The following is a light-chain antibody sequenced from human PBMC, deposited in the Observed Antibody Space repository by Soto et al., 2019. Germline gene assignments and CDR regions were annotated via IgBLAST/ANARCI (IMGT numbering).Light chain of an antibody. CDR2: DAS. CDR3: QQRSNWPPGGSPLT. Sequence: EIVLTQSPATLSLSPGERATLSCRASQSVSSYLAWYQQKPGQAPRLLIYDASNRATGIPARFSGSGSGTDFTLTISSLEPEDFAVYYCQQRSNWPPGGSPLTFGGGTKVEIK. CDR1: QSVSSY. V-gene: IGKV3-11*01. J-gene: IGKJ4*01.